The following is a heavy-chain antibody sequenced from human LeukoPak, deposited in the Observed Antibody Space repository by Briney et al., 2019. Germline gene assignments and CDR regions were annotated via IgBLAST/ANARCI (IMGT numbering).Heavy chain of an antibody. D-gene: IGHD4-11*01. V-gene: IGHV4-39*01. CDR2: VYYSGST. J-gene: IGHJ4*02. Sequence: SETLSLTCTVSGGSISSYYWGWIRQPPGKGLEWIGSVYYSGSTYYNPSLKSRVTISVDTSKNQFSLKLSSVTAADTAVYYCARQGMTTVTCSFDYWGQGTLVTVSS. CDR3: ARQGMTTVTCSFDY. CDR1: GGSISSYY.